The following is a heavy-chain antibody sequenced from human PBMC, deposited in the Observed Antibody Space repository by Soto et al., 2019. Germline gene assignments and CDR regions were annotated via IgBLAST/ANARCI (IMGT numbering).Heavy chain of an antibody. D-gene: IGHD3-10*01. CDR1: GFTFSDYY. J-gene: IGHJ5*02. CDR3: ATVRYYASGSSINWFDP. CDR2: ISSSGSTI. V-gene: IGHV3-11*01. Sequence: QVQLVESGRGLVKPGGSLRLSCAASGFTFSDYYMSWIRQAPGKGLEWVSYISSSGSTIYYADSVKGRFTISRDNAKNSLYLQMNSLRAEDTAVYYCATVRYYASGSSINWFDPWGQGTLVTVSS.